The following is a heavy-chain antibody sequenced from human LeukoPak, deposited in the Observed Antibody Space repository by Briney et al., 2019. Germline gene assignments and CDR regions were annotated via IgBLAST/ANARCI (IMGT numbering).Heavy chain of an antibody. D-gene: IGHD2-8*01. J-gene: IGHJ4*02. CDR2: ISYSGST. CDR1: GGSISSGDYY. V-gene: IGHV4-31*03. Sequence: PSQTLSLTCTVSGGSISSGDYYWSWIRQHPGKGLEWIGYISYSGSTYYNPSLKSRVTTSVDTSKNQFSLKLSSVTAADTAVYYCARRTRREPYFDYWGQGTLVTVSS. CDR3: ARRTRREPYFDY.